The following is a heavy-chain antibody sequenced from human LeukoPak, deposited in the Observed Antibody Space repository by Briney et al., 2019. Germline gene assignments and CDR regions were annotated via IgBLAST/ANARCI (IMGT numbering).Heavy chain of an antibody. D-gene: IGHD3-10*01. V-gene: IGHV3-30*03. CDR1: GFTFSSYG. CDR3: AREGYYGSGSYKGFDY. CDR2: ISFDGSNK. Sequence: GGSLRLSCAASGFTFSSYGMHWVRQTPGKGLEWVALISFDGSNKYYADSVMGRFTISRDNSKNTLYLQMNSLRAEDTAVYYCAREGYYGSGSYKGFDYWGQGTLVTVSS. J-gene: IGHJ4*02.